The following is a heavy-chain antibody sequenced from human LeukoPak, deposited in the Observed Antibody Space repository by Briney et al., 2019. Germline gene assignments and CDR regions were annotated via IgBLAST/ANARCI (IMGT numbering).Heavy chain of an antibody. CDR3: ARDEYNWNGPPWGVDV. J-gene: IGHJ6*02. D-gene: IGHD1-1*01. Sequence: ASVKVSCKASGYTFTSYGISWVRQAPGQGLEWMGWISAYQCKRNYAQELQGRITMTTNTCTSSTYMELRELKTGGTDVYYCARDEYNWNGPPWGVDVWGQGTTVTVSS. V-gene: IGHV1-18*01. CDR1: GYTFTSYG. CDR2: ISAYQCKR.